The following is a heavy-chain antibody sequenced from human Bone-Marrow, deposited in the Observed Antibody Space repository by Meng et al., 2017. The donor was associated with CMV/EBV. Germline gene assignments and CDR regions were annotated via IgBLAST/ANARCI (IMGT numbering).Heavy chain of an antibody. CDR1: GFTFSSYS. D-gene: IGHD4-11*01. CDR2: ISSSSSNR. V-gene: IGHV3-21*01. Sequence: GGSLRLSCAASGFTFSSYSMNWVRQAPGKGLEWVSSISSSSSNRYYADSVKGRFTISRDNDKTSLYLQMKSLSVEDTALYYCARDPGWDYSNQPTHYYGMDVWGQGTTVTVSS. CDR3: ARDPGWDYSNQPTHYYGMDV. J-gene: IGHJ6*02.